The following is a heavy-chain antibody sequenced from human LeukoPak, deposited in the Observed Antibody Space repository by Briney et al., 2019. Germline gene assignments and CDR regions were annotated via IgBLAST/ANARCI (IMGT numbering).Heavy chain of an antibody. CDR2: INHSGST. CDR3: ARGGRDPSGSGPMVRGVITDNWFDP. Sequence: PSETLSLTCAVYGGSFSGYYWSWIRQPPGKGLEWIEEINHSGSTNYNPSLKSRVTISVDTSKNQFSLKLSSVTAADTAVYYCARGGRDPSGSGPMVRGVITDNWFDPWGQGTLVTVSS. J-gene: IGHJ5*02. D-gene: IGHD3-10*01. CDR1: GGSFSGYY. V-gene: IGHV4-34*01.